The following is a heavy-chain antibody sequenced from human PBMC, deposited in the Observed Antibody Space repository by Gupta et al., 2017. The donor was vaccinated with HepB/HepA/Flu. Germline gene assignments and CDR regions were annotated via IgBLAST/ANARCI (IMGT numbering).Heavy chain of an antibody. D-gene: IGHD3-3*01. CDR1: GGSISSSSYY. Sequence: QLQLQESGPGLVKPSETLSLTCTVSGGSISSSSYYWGWIRQPPGKGLEWIGSIYYSGSTHYNPSLKSRVTISVDTSKNQFSLKLSSVTAADTAVYYCARRVYDFWSGYLGPNRWFDPWGQGTLVTVSS. V-gene: IGHV4-39*01. CDR2: IYYSGST. CDR3: ARRVYDFWSGYLGPNRWFDP. J-gene: IGHJ5*02.